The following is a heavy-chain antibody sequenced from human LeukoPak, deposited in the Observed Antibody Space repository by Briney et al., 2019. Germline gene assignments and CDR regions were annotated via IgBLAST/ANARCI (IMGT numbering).Heavy chain of an antibody. Sequence: GGSLRLSCAASGFTFSSYGMHWVRQAPGKGLEWVAVIWYDGSNKYYADSVKGRFTISGDNSKNTLYLQMNSLRAEDTAVYYCARDRGPSIYYYYYGMDVWGQGTTVTVSS. CDR3: ARDRGPSIYYYYYGMDV. D-gene: IGHD2-2*01. CDR1: GFTFSSYG. CDR2: IWYDGSNK. J-gene: IGHJ6*02. V-gene: IGHV3-33*01.